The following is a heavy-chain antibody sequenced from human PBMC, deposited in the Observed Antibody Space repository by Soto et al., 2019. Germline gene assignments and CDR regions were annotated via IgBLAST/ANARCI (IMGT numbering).Heavy chain of an antibody. V-gene: IGHV1-3*01. CDR1: GYTFTSYA. CDR2: INAGNGNT. Sequence: ASVKVSCKASGYTFTSYAMHWVRQAPGQRLEWMGWINAGNGNTKYSQKFQGRVTITRDTSASTAYMELSSLRSEDTAVYYCARVGCLRSTSCYRLDYWGQGTLVTVSS. D-gene: IGHD2-2*01. J-gene: IGHJ4*02. CDR3: ARVGCLRSTSCYRLDY.